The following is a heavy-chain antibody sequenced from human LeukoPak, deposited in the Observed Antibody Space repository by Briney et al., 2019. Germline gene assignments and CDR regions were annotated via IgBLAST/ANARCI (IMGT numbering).Heavy chain of an antibody. J-gene: IGHJ4*02. V-gene: IGHV3-9*01. D-gene: IGHD6-13*01. CDR2: ISWNSGSI. Sequence: GGSLRLSSAASGFTFSSYWMHWVRQAPGKGLEWVSGISWNSGSIGYADSVKGRFTISRDNAKNSLYLQMNSLRAEDTALYYCAKDVSSSWYYFDYWGQGTLVTVSS. CDR1: GFTFSSYW. CDR3: AKDVSSSWYYFDY.